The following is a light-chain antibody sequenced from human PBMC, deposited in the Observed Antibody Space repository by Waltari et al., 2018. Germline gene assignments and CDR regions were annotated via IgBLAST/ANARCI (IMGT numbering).Light chain of an antibody. V-gene: IGKV3-15*01. CDR2: GIS. J-gene: IGKJ3*01. CDR3: QQYKSWPLT. Sequence: EIVMTQSPATLSVSPGGRVTLSCRASQSLGSFLAWYQQKLGQAPRLLISGISNRATGIPARFSGSGSGTDFTLTISSLESEDFAVYYCQQYKSWPLTFGPGTKVDIK. CDR1: QSLGSF.